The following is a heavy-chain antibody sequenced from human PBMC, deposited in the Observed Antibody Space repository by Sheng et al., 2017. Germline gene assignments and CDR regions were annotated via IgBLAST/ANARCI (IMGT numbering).Heavy chain of an antibody. V-gene: IGHV4-39*07. D-gene: IGHD1-26*01. Sequence: QLQLQESGPGLVKPSETLSLTCTVSGGSISSSSYYWGWIRQPPGKGLEWIGSIYYSGSTYYNPSLKSRVTISVDTSKNQFSLKLSSVTAADTAVYYCARDPAGRSQPAFDYWGQGTLVTVSS. CDR1: GGSISSSSYY. J-gene: IGHJ4*02. CDR2: IYYSGST. CDR3: ARDPAGRSQPAFDY.